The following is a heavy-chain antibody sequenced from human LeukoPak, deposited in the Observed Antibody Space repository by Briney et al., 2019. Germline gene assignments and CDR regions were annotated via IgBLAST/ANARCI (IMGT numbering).Heavy chain of an antibody. D-gene: IGHD1-26*01. V-gene: IGHV3-30-3*01. CDR1: GFTFSSYA. J-gene: IGHJ4*02. Sequence: AGRSLRLSCAASGFTFSSYAMHWVRQAPGKGLEWVAVISYDGSNKYYADSVKGRFTISRDNSKNTLYLQMNSLRAEDMAVYYCARGNIVGASIDYWGQGTLVTVSS. CDR3: ARGNIVGASIDY. CDR2: ISYDGSNK.